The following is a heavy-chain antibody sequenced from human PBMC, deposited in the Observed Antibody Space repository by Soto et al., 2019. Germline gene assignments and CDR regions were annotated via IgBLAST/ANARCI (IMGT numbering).Heavy chain of an antibody. V-gene: IGHV3-23*01. CDR2: ISGSGGST. CDR3: ANGCRTDPWIRLCSYGMDV. J-gene: IGHJ6*02. D-gene: IGHD5-18*01. CDR1: GFTFSSYA. Sequence: PGGSLRLSCAASGFTFSSYAMSWVRQAPWKGLEWVSAISGSGGSTYYADSVKGRFTISRDNSKNTLYLQMNSLRAEDTAVYYCANGCRTDPWIRLCSYGMDVWGQGTTVTVSS.